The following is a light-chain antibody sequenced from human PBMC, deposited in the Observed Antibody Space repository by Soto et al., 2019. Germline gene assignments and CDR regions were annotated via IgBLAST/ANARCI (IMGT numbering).Light chain of an antibody. CDR2: KIS. Sequence: DVVMTQTPLSSPVTLGQPASISCRSSQSLVHSHGITYLSWLRQRPGQPLRLLIYKISNRFSGVPDRFSGGGAGTDFTLTISSLQPEDFATYYCQQSYSTPWTFGQGTKVDIK. CDR1: QSLVHSHGITY. V-gene: IGKV2-24*01. CDR3: QQSYSTPWT. J-gene: IGKJ1*01.